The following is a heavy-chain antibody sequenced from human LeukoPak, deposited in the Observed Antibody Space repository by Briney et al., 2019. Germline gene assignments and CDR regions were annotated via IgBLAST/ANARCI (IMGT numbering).Heavy chain of an antibody. V-gene: IGHV4-39*07. CDR3: ARDLTWEPNGG. Sequence: SETLSLTCTVSGGSISSSSYYWGWIRQPPGKGLEWIGSIYYSGSTYYNPSLKSRVTISVDTSKNQFSLKLSSVTAADTAVYYCARDLTWEPNGGWGQGTLVTVSS. CDR1: GGSISSSSYY. CDR2: IYYSGST. D-gene: IGHD1-26*01. J-gene: IGHJ4*02.